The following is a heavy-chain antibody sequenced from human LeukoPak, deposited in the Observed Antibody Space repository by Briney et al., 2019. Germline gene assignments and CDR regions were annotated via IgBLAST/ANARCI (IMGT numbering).Heavy chain of an antibody. Sequence: SETLSLTCAVYGGSFSGYYWSWIRQPPGKGLEWIGEINHSGSTNYNPSLKSRVTISVDTSKNQFSLKLSSVTAADTAVYYCARGRYGGITNFDYWGQGTLVTVSS. CDR2: INHSGST. V-gene: IGHV4-34*01. CDR1: GGSFSGYY. D-gene: IGHD3-10*01. J-gene: IGHJ4*02. CDR3: ARGRYGGITNFDY.